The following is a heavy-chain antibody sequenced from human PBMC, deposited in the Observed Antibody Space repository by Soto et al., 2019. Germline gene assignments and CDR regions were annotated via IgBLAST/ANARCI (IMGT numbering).Heavy chain of an antibody. CDR1: GYTLTGYY. CDR3: AREAYSYGTPTEHYYYGMDV. D-gene: IGHD5-18*01. J-gene: IGHJ6*02. CDR2: INPNSGGT. V-gene: IGHV1-2*04. Sequence: ASVKVXCKASGYTLTGYYMHWVRQAPGQGLEWMGWINPNSGGTNYAQKFQGWVTMTRDTSISTAYMELSRLRSDDTAVYYCAREAYSYGTPTEHYYYGMDVWGQGTTVTVSS.